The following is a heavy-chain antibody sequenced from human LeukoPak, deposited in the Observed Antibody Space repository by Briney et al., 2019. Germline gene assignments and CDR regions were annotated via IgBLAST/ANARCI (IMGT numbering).Heavy chain of an antibody. CDR1: GCTVTGYY. Sequence: ASVKVSCKASGCTVTGYYMHWVRQAPGQRLEWVGWINPNSGCTNYAQKFQSRVIMTRDTSISTAYMELSRLRADDTAVYYCARDDIVRPTLFDYWGQGTLVTVSS. CDR2: INPNSGCT. V-gene: IGHV1-2*02. CDR3: ARDDIVRPTLFDY. D-gene: IGHD1-26*01. J-gene: IGHJ4*02.